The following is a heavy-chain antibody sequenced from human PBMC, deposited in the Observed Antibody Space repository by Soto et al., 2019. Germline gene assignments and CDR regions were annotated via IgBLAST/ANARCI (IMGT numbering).Heavy chain of an antibody. Sequence: GASVKVSCKASGGTFSSYAISCVRQAPGQGLEWMGGIIPIFGTANYAQKFQGRVTITADGSTSTAYMELSSLRSEDTAVYYCARVGYYDSSGPPLWFDPWGQGTLVTVSS. V-gene: IGHV1-69*13. CDR2: IIPIFGTA. CDR1: GGTFSSYA. CDR3: ARVGYYDSSGPPLWFDP. D-gene: IGHD3-22*01. J-gene: IGHJ5*02.